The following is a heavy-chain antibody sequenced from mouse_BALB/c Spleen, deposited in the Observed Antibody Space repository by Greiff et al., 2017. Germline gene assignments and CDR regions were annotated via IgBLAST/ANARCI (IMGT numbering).Heavy chain of an antibody. CDR2: INPSNGGT. CDR3: TREEYGNYGTWFAY. Sequence: VQLQQSGAELVKPGASVKLSCKASGYTFTSYYMYWVKQRPGQGLEWIGEINPSNGGTNFNEKFKSKATLTVDKSSSTAYMQLSSLTSEDSAVYYCTREEYGNYGTWFAYWGQGTLVTVSA. CDR1: GYTFTSYY. J-gene: IGHJ3*01. V-gene: IGHV1S81*02. D-gene: IGHD2-1*01.